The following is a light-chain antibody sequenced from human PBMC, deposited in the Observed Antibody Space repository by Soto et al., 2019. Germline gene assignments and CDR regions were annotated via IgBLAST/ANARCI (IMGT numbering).Light chain of an antibody. CDR3: QQLNSYPPT. CDR1: QGISSY. J-gene: IGKJ2*01. Sequence: IQLTQSPSSLSASVGDRVTITCRASQGISSYLAWYQQKPGTAPKFLIYAASTLQRGVPSRFSGSGSGTDFTLTIRSLQPEDFATYFCQQLNSYPPTFGQGTELEIK. CDR2: AAS. V-gene: IGKV1-9*01.